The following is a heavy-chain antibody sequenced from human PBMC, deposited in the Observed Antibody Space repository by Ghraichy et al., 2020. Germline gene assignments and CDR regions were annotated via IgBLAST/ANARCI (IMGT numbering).Heavy chain of an antibody. CDR3: ARVLPVTLAPYSFYGMDV. J-gene: IGHJ6*02. CDR2: IIPISDKA. D-gene: IGHD4/OR15-4a*01. CDR1: GGTFSRYA. V-gene: IGHV1-69*13. Sequence: SVKVSCKTSGGTFSRYAINWVRQAPGQGLEWMGGIIPISDKANYAQKFQNRVTITADEPTTTVYMEMSSLRSDDTAVYYCARVLPVTLAPYSFYGMDVWGQGTTVTGSS.